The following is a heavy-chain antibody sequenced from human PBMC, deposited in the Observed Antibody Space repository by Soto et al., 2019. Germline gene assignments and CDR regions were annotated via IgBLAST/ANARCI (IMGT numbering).Heavy chain of an antibody. CDR1: GYTLTELS. CDR2: FDPEDGET. V-gene: IGHV1-24*01. J-gene: IGHJ6*02. CDR3: ATQGPSPLFLQAYNAPRYGMYF. D-gene: IGHD3-10*01. Sequence: GASVKVSCKVSGYTLTELSMHWVRQAPGKGLEWMGGFDPEDGETIYAQKFQGRVTMTEDTSTDTAYMELSSLRSEDTAVYYCATQGPSPLFLQAYNAPRYGMYFCSQRTTVTVSS.